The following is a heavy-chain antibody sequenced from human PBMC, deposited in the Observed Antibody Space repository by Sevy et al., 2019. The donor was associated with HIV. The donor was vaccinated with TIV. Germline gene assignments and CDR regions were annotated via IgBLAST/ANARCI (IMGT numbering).Heavy chain of an antibody. CDR2: IFYSGST. V-gene: IGHV4-59*12. Sequence: SETLSLTCTVSGGSISSYYWSWIRQPPGKGLEWIGYIFYSGSTYYNPSPKRRVTISVDTSKNQCSLKLTSVTAADTAVYYCATISQQLVGFFDYWGQGTLVTVSS. J-gene: IGHJ4*02. CDR1: GGSISSYY. CDR3: ATISQQLVGFFDY. D-gene: IGHD6-6*01.